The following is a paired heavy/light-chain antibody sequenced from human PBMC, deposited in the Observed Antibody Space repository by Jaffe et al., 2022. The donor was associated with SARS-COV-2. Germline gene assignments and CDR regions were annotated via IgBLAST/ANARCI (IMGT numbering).Light chain of an antibody. Sequence: QSVLTQPPSASGTPGQRVTMSCSGSSSNIGSNYVYWYQQLPGTAPKLLIYRNNQRPSGVPDRFSGSKSGTSASLAISGLRSEDEADYYCAARDDSLSGVVFGGGTKLTVL. V-gene: IGLV1-47*01. J-gene: IGLJ2*01. CDR1: SSNIGSNY. CDR2: RNN. CDR3: AARDDSLSGVV.
Heavy chain of an antibody. D-gene: IGHD2-8*01. Sequence: EVQLVESGGGLVEPGGSLRLSCAASGFTFSNARMNWVRQAAGKGLEWIGLIYSKSDGGATDYAAPVKGRFTISRDDSKDTLYLQMNSLKPEDTALYFCSTVYTYGWSGNDYWGQGTLVTVSS. CDR1: GFTFSNAR. CDR3: STVYTYGWSGNDY. J-gene: IGHJ4*02. V-gene: IGHV3-15*01. CDR2: IYSKSDGGAT.